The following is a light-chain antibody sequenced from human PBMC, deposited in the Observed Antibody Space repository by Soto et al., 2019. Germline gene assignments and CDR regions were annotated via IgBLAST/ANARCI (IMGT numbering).Light chain of an antibody. Sequence: EIVLTQSPATLSLSPGERATLSCRVSQSVSSYLAWYQQKPGQAPRLLIYDASNRATGIPARFSGSGSGTDFTLTISSLEPEDFAVYYCQQRSNWLWTFGQGTKVEIK. J-gene: IGKJ1*01. CDR2: DAS. CDR3: QQRSNWLWT. CDR1: QSVSSY. V-gene: IGKV3-11*01.